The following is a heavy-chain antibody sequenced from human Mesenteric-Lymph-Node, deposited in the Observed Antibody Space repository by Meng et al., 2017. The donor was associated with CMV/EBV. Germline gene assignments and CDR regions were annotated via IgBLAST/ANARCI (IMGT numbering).Heavy chain of an antibody. CDR3: AGDYDFFDY. CDR1: GDFLGSYY. CDR2: ISYSVST. V-gene: IGHV4-59*12. D-gene: IGHD3-3*01. Sequence: GSLRLSCTVSGDFLGSYYWSWIRQPPGKGLEWIAHISYSVSTAYNPSLKSRVTISVDTSKNQFSLKLSSVTAADTAVYYCAGDYDFFDYWGQGTLVTVSS. J-gene: IGHJ4*02.